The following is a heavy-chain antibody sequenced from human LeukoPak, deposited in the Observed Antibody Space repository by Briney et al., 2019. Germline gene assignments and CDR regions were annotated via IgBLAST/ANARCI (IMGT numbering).Heavy chain of an antibody. Sequence: GASVKVSCKASGYTFTSYYMHWVRQAPGQGLEWMGIINPSGGSTSYAQKFQGRVTMTRGTSTSTVYKELSSLRSDDTAVYYCARAAHAIFDWFSSHYYYYGMDVWGQGTTVTVSS. CDR3: ARAAHAIFDWFSSHYYYYGMDV. J-gene: IGHJ6*02. D-gene: IGHD3-9*01. CDR2: INPSGGST. V-gene: IGHV1-46*01. CDR1: GYTFTSYY.